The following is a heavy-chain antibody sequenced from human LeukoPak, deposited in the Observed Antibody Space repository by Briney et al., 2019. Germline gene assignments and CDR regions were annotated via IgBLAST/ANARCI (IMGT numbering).Heavy chain of an antibody. D-gene: IGHD2-21*01. CDR2: IYYSGST. V-gene: IGHV4-59*01. CDR3: ARDRIKQGIGFDY. Sequence: PSETLSLTCTVSGGSISSYYWSWIRQPPGKGLEWIGYIYYSGSTNYNPSLKSRVTISVDTSKNQFSLKLSSVTAADTAVFYCARDRIKQGIGFDYWGPGTLVTVSS. CDR1: GGSISSYY. J-gene: IGHJ4*02.